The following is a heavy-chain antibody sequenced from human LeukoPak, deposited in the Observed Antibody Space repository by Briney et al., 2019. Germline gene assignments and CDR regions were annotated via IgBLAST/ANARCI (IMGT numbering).Heavy chain of an antibody. CDR2: ISSSSSYI. V-gene: IGHV3-21*01. CDR1: GFTFSSYS. D-gene: IGHD3-10*01. Sequence: GGSLRLSCAASGFTFSSYSMNWVRQAPGKGLEWVSSISSSSSYIYYADSVKGRFTISRDNAKNSLYLQMNSLRAEDTAVYYCASAGSYFTDYYFDYWGQGTLVTVSS. J-gene: IGHJ4*02. CDR3: ASAGSYFTDYYFDY.